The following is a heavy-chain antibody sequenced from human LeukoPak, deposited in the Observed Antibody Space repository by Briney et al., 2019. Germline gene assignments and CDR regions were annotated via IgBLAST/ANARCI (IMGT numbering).Heavy chain of an antibody. J-gene: IGHJ4*02. Sequence: GGSLRLSCAASGFTFSSYSMNWVRQAPGEGLEWVSTISPSGGSTFYADSVKGRFTIFRDNSKNTLYLQMNNLRVDDTAVYYCAKDPYSGSPRGFDYWGQGTLVAASS. D-gene: IGHD1-26*01. V-gene: IGHV3-23*01. CDR1: GFTFSSYS. CDR3: AKDPYSGSPRGFDY. CDR2: ISPSGGST.